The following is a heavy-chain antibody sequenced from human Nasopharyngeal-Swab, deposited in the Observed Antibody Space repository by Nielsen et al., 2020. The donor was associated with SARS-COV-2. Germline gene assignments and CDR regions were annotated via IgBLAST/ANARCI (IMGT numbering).Heavy chain of an antibody. Sequence: GESLKISCAASGFTFSSYNMNWVRQAPGKGLEWVSSISSSSSYIYYADSLKGRFTISRDNAKNSLYLQMNSLRAEDTALYFCAKGSDYDFWSGYLVYWGQGTLVNVSS. D-gene: IGHD3-3*01. CDR2: ISSSSSYI. V-gene: IGHV3-21*04. J-gene: IGHJ4*02. CDR1: GFTFSSYN. CDR3: AKGSDYDFWSGYLVY.